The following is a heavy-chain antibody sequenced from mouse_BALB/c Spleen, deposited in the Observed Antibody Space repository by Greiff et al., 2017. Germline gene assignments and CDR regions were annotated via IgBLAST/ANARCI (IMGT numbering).Heavy chain of an antibody. D-gene: IGHD1-1*01. CDR2: IDPANGNT. J-gene: IGHJ1*01. V-gene: IGHV14-3*02. Sequence: VQLQQSGAELVKPGASVKLSCTASGFNIKDTYMHWVKQRPEQGLEWIGRIDPANGNTKYDPKFQGKATITADTSSNTAYLQLSSLTSEDTAVYYCARGYYGMRYFDVWGAGTTVTVSS. CDR1: GFNIKDTY. CDR3: ARGYYGMRYFDV.